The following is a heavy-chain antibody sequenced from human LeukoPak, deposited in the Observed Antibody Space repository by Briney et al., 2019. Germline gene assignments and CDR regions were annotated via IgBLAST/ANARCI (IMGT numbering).Heavy chain of an antibody. CDR2: IYYSGST. D-gene: IGHD3-9*01. CDR1: GGSISRSSYY. V-gene: IGHV4-39*01. J-gene: IGHJ4*02. CDR3: AENNDILTGPVFYY. Sequence: SETLSLTCTVSGGSISRSSYYWGWIRQPPGKGLEWIGSIYYSGSTYYNPSLKSRVTISVDTSKNQFSLKLSSVTAADTAVYYCAENNDILTGPVFYYWGQGTLVTVSS.